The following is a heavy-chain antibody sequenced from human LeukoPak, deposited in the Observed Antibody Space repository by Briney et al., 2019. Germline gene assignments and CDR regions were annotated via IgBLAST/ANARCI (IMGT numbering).Heavy chain of an antibody. V-gene: IGHV3-30*03. CDR2: ISHDGSNI. Sequence: PGGSLRLSCAASGFAFSYYGMHWVRHAPGKGLEWVAVISHDGSNIHYGDSVKGRFTISRDNSKNTLYLQMNSLRAEDTAVYYCAREIEGYFDYWGQGTLVTVSS. CDR3: AREIEGYFDY. CDR1: GFAFSYYG. J-gene: IGHJ4*02.